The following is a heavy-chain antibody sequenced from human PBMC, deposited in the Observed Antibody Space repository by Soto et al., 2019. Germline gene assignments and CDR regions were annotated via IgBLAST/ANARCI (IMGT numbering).Heavy chain of an antibody. J-gene: IGHJ4*02. Sequence: QVQLVESGGGVVQPGRSLRLSCAASGFTFSSYAMHWVRQAPGKGLEWVAVISYDGSNKYYADSGKGRFTISRDNSKNTLCLQMNSLRAEDTAVYYCARVGRLHYFDYWGQGTLVTVSS. CDR2: ISYDGSNK. CDR3: ARVGRLHYFDY. V-gene: IGHV3-30-3*01. CDR1: GFTFSSYA. D-gene: IGHD4-17*01.